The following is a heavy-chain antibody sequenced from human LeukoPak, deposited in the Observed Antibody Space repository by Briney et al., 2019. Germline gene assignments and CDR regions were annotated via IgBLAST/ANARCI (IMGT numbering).Heavy chain of an antibody. Sequence: ASVKVSCKASGYTFTSYGISWLRQAPGQGLEGMGWISAYNGNTNYAQKLQGRVTMPTDRSTSAAYMELRSLRSDDTAVYYCARVDQLLGWFDRWGKGVLVTVAS. J-gene: IGHJ5*02. V-gene: IGHV1-18*01. CDR3: ARVDQLLGWFDR. CDR1: GYTFTSYG. D-gene: IGHD2-2*01. CDR2: ISAYNGNT.